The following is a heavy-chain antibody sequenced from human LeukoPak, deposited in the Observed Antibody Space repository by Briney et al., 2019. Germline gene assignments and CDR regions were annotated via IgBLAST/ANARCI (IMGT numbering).Heavy chain of an antibody. J-gene: IGHJ4*02. CDR2: IYPGDSHT. Sequence: GESLMISCKGSRYNITNYWIGWVRHLARKGLEWMGIIYPGDSHTTYSPSFQGQVTISADKSISTAYLQRSSLKASDTAMYYCARRGAVMYSGSYFDYWGQGTLVTVSS. V-gene: IGHV5-51*01. CDR3: ARRGAVMYSGSYFDY. D-gene: IGHD1-26*01. CDR1: RYNITNYW.